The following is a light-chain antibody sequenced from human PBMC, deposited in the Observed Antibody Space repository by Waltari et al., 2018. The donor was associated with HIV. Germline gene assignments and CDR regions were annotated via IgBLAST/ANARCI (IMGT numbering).Light chain of an antibody. J-gene: IGLJ1*01. V-gene: IGLV1-47*01. CDR2: RDN. CDR1: TSNVGSNF. Sequence: QSVLTQPPSASGTPGQRVTISCSGTTSNVGSNFVSWYQQLPGTAPKLLIYRDNRRTSGVPDRFSGSKSGASASLAISGLRSEDEGDYYCATWDGSLGGAYVFGAGTKVSVL. CDR3: ATWDGSLGGAYV.